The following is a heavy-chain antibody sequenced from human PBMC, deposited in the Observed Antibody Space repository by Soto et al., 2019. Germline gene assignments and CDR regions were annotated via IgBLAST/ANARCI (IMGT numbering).Heavy chain of an antibody. CDR3: ARDDYGLDV. CDR2: ISGTTNYI. J-gene: IGHJ6*02. Sequence: PGGSLRLSCAASGFTFTRYSMNWVRQAPGKGLEWVSSISGTTNYIYYADSMKGRFTVSRDNAKNSVYLEMNSLSAEDTAVYYCARDDYGLDVWGQGTTVTVSS. V-gene: IGHV3-21*01. CDR1: GFTFTRYS.